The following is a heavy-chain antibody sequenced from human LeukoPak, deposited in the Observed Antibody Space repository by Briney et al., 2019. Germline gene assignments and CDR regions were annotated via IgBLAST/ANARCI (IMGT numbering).Heavy chain of an antibody. CDR3: AKDLYSYGPEGYFDY. Sequence: GGSLRLSCPASGFTFSSHAMSWVRQAPGKGLEWVSSITGSGVSTNNADSVKGRFTISRDNSKNTLYLQMNSLRAEDTAVYYCAKDLYSYGPEGYFDYWGQGTLVTVSS. J-gene: IGHJ4*02. CDR1: GFTFSSHA. D-gene: IGHD5-18*01. V-gene: IGHV3-23*01. CDR2: ITGSGVST.